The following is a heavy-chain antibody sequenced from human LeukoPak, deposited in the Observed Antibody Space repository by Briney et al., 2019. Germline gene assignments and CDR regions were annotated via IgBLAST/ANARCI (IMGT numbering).Heavy chain of an antibody. V-gene: IGHV1-2*02. CDR1: GYTFTGYY. J-gene: IGHJ4*02. CDR2: INPNSGGT. CDR3: AKEPRYCSSTSCPYDY. Sequence: GASVKVSCKASGYTFTGYYMHWVRQAPGQGLEWMGWINPNSGGTNYAQKFQGRVTMTRDTSISTAYMELSRLRSDDTAVYYCAKEPRYCSSTSCPYDYWGQGTLVTVSS. D-gene: IGHD2-2*01.